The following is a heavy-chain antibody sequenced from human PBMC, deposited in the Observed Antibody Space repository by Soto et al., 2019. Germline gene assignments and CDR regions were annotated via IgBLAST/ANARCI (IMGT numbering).Heavy chain of an antibody. Sequence: SETLSLTCAVSGDSIRTFYWNWFRQPAGGGLEWIGRFSLSGDTDYNPSLRSRLTMSFDTSKSQFSLSLTSVTAADTAVYYCAREVKQRLGDYYIGLDVWGQGTTVTVSS. CDR3: AREVKQRLGDYYIGLDV. D-gene: IGHD6-25*01. CDR2: FSLSGDT. V-gene: IGHV4-4*07. CDR1: GDSIRTFY. J-gene: IGHJ6*02.